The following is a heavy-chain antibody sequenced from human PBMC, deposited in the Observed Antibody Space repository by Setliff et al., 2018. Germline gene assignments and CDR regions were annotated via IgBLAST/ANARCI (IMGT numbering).Heavy chain of an antibody. CDR1: GFTFSTYG. D-gene: IGHD3-22*01. CDR2: LNNDGTTI. Sequence: SLRLSCAASGFTFSTYGLNWVRQAPGKGLEWISYLNNDGTTIYYADSVRGRFTISRDNARDSLYLQMNSLRAEDTAVYHCARDGAGWYYYDSSGYYRYYFDYWGQGTLVTVSS. J-gene: IGHJ4*02. CDR3: ARDGAGWYYYDSSGYYRYYFDY. V-gene: IGHV3-48*04.